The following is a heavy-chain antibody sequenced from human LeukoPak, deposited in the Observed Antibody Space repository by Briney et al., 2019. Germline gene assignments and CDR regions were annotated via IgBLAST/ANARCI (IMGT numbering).Heavy chain of an antibody. Sequence: RSGGSQRLSCAASGFTFSSYAMSWVRQMPGKGLEWMGIIYPGDSDTRYSPSFQGQVTISADKSISTAYLQWSSLKASDTAMYYCARRWDYFDYWGQGTLVTVSS. V-gene: IGHV5-51*01. CDR1: GFTFSSYA. J-gene: IGHJ4*02. CDR2: IYPGDSDT. D-gene: IGHD5-24*01. CDR3: ARRWDYFDY.